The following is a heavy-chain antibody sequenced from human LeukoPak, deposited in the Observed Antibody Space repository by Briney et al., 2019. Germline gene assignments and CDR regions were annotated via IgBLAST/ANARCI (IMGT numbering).Heavy chain of an antibody. CDR3: ARDSAWAFDI. J-gene: IGHJ3*02. Sequence: PGGSLRLSCAVTGFSFSTYSMNWARQAPGKGLEWISYIRSRTSTTYYADSVKGRFTISSDNAKNSLYLQMNSLRDDDTAVYFCARDSAWAFDIWGQGTKVTVSS. D-gene: IGHD3-10*01. V-gene: IGHV3-48*02. CDR2: IRSRTSTT. CDR1: GFSFSTYS.